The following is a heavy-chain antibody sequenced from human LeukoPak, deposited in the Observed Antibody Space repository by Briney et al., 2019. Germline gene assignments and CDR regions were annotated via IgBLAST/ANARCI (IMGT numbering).Heavy chain of an antibody. CDR2: IYYNGGT. D-gene: IGHD3-10*01. Sequence: SETLSPTCTVSGGSISSGSYYWGWIRQPPGKGLEWIGSIYYNGGTYYNPSLKSRVTISVDTSKNQFSLELSSVTAADTAVYFCARVCGHSGNPCSYYYYYGVDGWGQGTTVTVSS. CDR3: ARVCGHSGNPCSYYYYYGVDG. CDR1: GGSISSGSYY. V-gene: IGHV4-39*07. J-gene: IGHJ6*02.